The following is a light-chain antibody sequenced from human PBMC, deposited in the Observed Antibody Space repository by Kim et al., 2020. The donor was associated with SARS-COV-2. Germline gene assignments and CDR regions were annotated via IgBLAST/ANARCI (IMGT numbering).Light chain of an antibody. J-gene: IGKJ4*01. CDR3: QQYYTPPLT. CDR1: QSLFHRSNNENY. Sequence: DIVVTQSPDSLHVSLGERATITCKSSQSLFHRSNNENYLDWYQQKPGQSPKLLISWASTRESGVPDRFSGSGSGTNFTLTISNLQAEDVAVYYCQQYYTPPLTFGRGTKVDIK. V-gene: IGKV4-1*01. CDR2: WAS.